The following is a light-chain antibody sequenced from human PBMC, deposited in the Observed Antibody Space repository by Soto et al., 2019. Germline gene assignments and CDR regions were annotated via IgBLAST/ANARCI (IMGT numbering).Light chain of an antibody. J-gene: IGKJ1*01. CDR2: GAS. CDR3: QQTDGFTRT. Sequence: DIQLTQSPSSVSASVGYSFTISCRASQGISSWLAWYQKKAGKAPKLLIYGASRLLNGVPSRLRGSGYGTYLTITISSMKNEDFETYYCQQTDGFTRTFGQGTKVDIK. CDR1: QGISSW. V-gene: IGKV1D-12*01.